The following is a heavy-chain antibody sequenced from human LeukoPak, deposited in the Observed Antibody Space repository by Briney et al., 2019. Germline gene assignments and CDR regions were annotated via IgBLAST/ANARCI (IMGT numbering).Heavy chain of an antibody. CDR1: GGTFSSYA. V-gene: IGHV1-69*01. D-gene: IGHD3-10*01. CDR2: IIPVFGTA. J-gene: IGHJ4*02. CDR3: ARDPMVRGPEYDY. Sequence: SVKVSCTASGGTFSSYAISWVRQAPGQGLEWMGGIIPVFGTANYAQNFQGRVTITADESTSTAYMELSSLRSEDTAVYYCARDPMVRGPEYDYWGQGTPVTVSS.